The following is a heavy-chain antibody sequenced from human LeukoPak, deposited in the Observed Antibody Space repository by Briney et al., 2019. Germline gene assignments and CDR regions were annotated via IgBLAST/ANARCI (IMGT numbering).Heavy chain of an antibody. CDR2: ILHSGST. J-gene: IGHJ4*02. V-gene: IGHV4-4*02. CDR1: GGSISSYNW. D-gene: IGHD3-10*01. Sequence: SETLSLTCAVSGGSISSYNWWSWVRQSPGKGLEWIGEILHSGSTNYNPSLKSRVTMSVDKSKNQFSLKLNSVTAADTAVYYCASTGHYGSGSYDYWGQGTLVTVSS. CDR3: ASTGHYGSGSYDY.